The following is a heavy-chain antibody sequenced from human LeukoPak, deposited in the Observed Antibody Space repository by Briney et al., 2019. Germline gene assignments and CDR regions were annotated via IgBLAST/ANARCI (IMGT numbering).Heavy chain of an antibody. V-gene: IGHV3-7*01. CDR1: GFTFSSYW. CDR2: IKQDGSEK. Sequence: GGSLRLSCAASGFTFSSYWMSWVRQAPGKGLEWVANIKQDGSEKYYVDSVKGRFTISRDNAKNSLYLQMNSLRDEDTAVFYCARSRYDYIWGIDYWGQGTLVTVSS. D-gene: IGHD3-16*01. CDR3: ARSRYDYIWGIDY. J-gene: IGHJ4*02.